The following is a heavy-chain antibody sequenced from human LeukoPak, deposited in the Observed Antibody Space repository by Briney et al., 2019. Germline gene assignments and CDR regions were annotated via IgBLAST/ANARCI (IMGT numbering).Heavy chain of an antibody. Sequence: PGASLRLSCAASGFTFSSYAMSWVRQAPGEGLEWVSAISGSGGSTYYADSVKGRFTISRDNSKNTLYLQMNSLRAEDTAVYYCAKDAVTTSRPYYYYGMDVWGQGTTVTVSS. V-gene: IGHV3-23*01. D-gene: IGHD4-17*01. J-gene: IGHJ6*02. CDR2: ISGSGGST. CDR3: AKDAVTTSRPYYYYGMDV. CDR1: GFTFSSYA.